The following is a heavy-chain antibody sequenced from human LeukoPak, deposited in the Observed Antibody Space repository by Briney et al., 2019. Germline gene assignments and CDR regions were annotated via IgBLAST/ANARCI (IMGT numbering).Heavy chain of an antibody. CDR1: GGSFSGYY. Sequence: PSETLSLTCAVYGGSFSGYYWSWIRQPPGKGLEWIGEINHSGSTNYNPSLKSRVTISVDTSKNQFSLKLSSVTAADTAVYYCVRGRDSTTLLRYGMDVWGKGTTVTVSS. D-gene: IGHD2/OR15-2a*01. V-gene: IGHV4-34*01. CDR2: INHSGST. CDR3: VRGRDSTTLLRYGMDV. J-gene: IGHJ6*04.